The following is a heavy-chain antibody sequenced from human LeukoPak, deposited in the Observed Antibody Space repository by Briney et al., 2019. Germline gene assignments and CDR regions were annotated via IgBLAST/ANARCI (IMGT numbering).Heavy chain of an antibody. D-gene: IGHD1-26*01. CDR3: ARDQGEPLFHI. Sequence: PGGSLRLSCAASGFTFSSYSMNWVRQTPGKGLEWISSISSGSDYIYYADSLKGRFRVSRDNAKNSLYLQMNSLRAEDTAVYYCARDQGEPLFHIWGQGTVVTVSS. CDR1: GFTFSSYS. J-gene: IGHJ3*02. CDR2: ISSGSDYI. V-gene: IGHV3-21*01.